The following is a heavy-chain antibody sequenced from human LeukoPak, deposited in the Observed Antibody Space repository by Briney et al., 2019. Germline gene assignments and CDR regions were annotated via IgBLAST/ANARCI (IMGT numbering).Heavy chain of an antibody. CDR3: AREGSGYSSGFDY. CDR1: GFTFNNYW. Sequence: GGSLRLSCAASGFTFNNYWMHWVRQAPGKGLVWVSRISSDGSSASHADSVKGRFTISRDNAKNTLYLQMNSLRAEDTAVYYCAREGSGYSSGFDYWGQGILVTVSS. J-gene: IGHJ4*02. CDR2: ISSDGSSA. D-gene: IGHD6-19*01. V-gene: IGHV3-74*01.